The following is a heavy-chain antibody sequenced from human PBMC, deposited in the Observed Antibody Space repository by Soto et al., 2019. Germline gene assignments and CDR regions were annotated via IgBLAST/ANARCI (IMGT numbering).Heavy chain of an antibody. V-gene: IGHV3-23*01. Sequence: GGFLRLSCAASGFTFSSYAMSWVRQAPGKGLEWVSGITGSGGDTYHSDSVKGRFTISRDNSKNTLYLQMNSLRAEDTAVYYCAKGSASGRPYYFDYWGQGTLVTVSS. CDR1: GFTFSSYA. CDR2: ITGSGGDT. D-gene: IGHD6-6*01. CDR3: AKGSASGRPYYFDY. J-gene: IGHJ4*02.